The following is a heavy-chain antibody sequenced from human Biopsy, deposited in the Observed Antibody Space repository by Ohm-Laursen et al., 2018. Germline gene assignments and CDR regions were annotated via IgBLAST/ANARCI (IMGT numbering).Heavy chain of an antibody. CDR1: GGSISSDY. V-gene: IGHV4-59*12. D-gene: IGHD2/OR15-2a*01. CDR2: IYYSGST. CDR3: ARATNSTGWPYYYFYGMDV. J-gene: IGHJ6*02. Sequence: TLSLTCTVSGGSISSDYWSWIRQTPGKGLVWIGYIYYSGSTNYNPSLKSRVTISVDTSKNQFSLRLNSVTVADTAVYYCARATNSTGWPYYYFYGMDVWGQGTTVTVSS.